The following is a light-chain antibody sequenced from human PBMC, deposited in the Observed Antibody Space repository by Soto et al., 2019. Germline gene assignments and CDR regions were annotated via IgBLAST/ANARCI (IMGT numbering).Light chain of an antibody. Sequence: IVLTQSPGTLSLSPGGRAPVAWRASQSVSGSSFPWFQHKPGQAPRLLIYGASNRATGIPDRFSGSGSGTDFTLTISRLEPEDFAMYYCQQYGYLVTFGGGTKVDI. J-gene: IGKJ4*01. CDR2: GAS. CDR1: QSVSGSS. CDR3: QQYGYLVT. V-gene: IGKV3-20*01.